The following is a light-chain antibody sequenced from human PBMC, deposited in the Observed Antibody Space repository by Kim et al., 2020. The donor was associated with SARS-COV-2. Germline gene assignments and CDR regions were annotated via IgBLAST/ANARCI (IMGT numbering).Light chain of an antibody. CDR1: SLRSYY. Sequence: SSELTQDPAVSVALGQTVRITCQGDSLRSYYASWYQQKPGQAPVLVIYGKNNRPSGIPDRFSGSSSGNTASLTITGAQAADAADYYCNSRDSSGNHWVFG. CDR3: NSRDSSGNHWV. J-gene: IGLJ3*02. V-gene: IGLV3-19*01. CDR2: GKN.